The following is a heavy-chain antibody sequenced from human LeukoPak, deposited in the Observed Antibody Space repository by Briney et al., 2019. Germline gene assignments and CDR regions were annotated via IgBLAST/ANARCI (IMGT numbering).Heavy chain of an antibody. Sequence: SETLSLTCTVSGGYISSYYWSWIRQPAGKGLEWIGRIYTSGSTNYNPSLKSRVTMSVDTSKNQFSLKLSSVTAADTAVYYCARVSEWRYCSGGSCPNWFDPWGQGTLVTVSS. D-gene: IGHD2-15*01. CDR2: IYTSGST. CDR1: GGYISSYY. J-gene: IGHJ5*02. CDR3: ARVSEWRYCSGGSCPNWFDP. V-gene: IGHV4-4*07.